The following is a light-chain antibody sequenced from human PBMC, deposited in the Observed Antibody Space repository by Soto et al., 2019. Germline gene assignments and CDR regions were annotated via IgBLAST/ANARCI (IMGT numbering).Light chain of an antibody. J-gene: IGKJ1*01. V-gene: IGKV1-5*03. Sequence: DIQMTQSPSTLSASVGDRVTITCRASQSISSWLAWYQQKPGKAPKLLIYEASSLESGVPSRCSGSRSGTECTLTISSLQPDEFATYYCQQYKSYSPRTFGQGTKVEIK. CDR1: QSISSW. CDR2: EAS. CDR3: QQYKSYSPRT.